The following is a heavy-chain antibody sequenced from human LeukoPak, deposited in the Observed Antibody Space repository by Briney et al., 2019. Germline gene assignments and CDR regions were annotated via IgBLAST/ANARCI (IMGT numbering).Heavy chain of an antibody. CDR1: GFTFRSYA. CDR3: ARDPLVGARLDY. D-gene: IGHD1-26*01. Sequence: GGSLRLSCAASGFTFRSYAMHWVRQAPGKGLEWVGVISYDGSNKYYVDSVKGRFTISRDNSKNMLYLQMNSLRPDDTAVYYCARDPLVGARLDYWGQGTLVTVSS. J-gene: IGHJ4*02. V-gene: IGHV3-30*04. CDR2: ISYDGSNK.